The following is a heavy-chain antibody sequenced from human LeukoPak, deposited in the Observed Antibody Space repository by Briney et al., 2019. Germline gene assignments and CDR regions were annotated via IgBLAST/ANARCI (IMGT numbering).Heavy chain of an antibody. J-gene: IGHJ4*02. CDR2: INHSGST. D-gene: IGHD3-22*01. Sequence: SETLSLTCAVCGGSFSGYYWSWIRQPPGKGLEWIGEINHSGSTNYNPSLKSRVTISVDTSKNQFSLKLSSVTAADTAVYYCARCSLDSSGQLDYWGQGTLVTVSS. CDR1: GGSFSGYY. CDR3: ARCSLDSSGQLDY. V-gene: IGHV4-34*01.